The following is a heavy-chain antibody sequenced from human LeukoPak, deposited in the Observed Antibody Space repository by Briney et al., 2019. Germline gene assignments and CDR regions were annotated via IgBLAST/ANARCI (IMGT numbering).Heavy chain of an antibody. CDR3: VRDRGGYCSRANCRAGWFDP. Sequence: ASVKVSCKASEYTFTGYYMHWVRQAPGQGLEWMGRINPNSGGTDYAQKFQGRVTTTRDTSISTAYRKLSRLRSDDTAVYNCVRDRGGYCSRANCRAGWFDPWGQGTLVTVSS. CDR2: INPNSGGT. V-gene: IGHV1-2*06. D-gene: IGHD2-2*01. J-gene: IGHJ5*02. CDR1: EYTFTGYY.